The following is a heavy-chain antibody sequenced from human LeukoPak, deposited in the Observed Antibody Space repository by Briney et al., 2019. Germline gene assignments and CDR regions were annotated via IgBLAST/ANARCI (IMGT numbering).Heavy chain of an antibody. CDR3: AREVGATIRGGAFDI. CDR2: INHSGST. D-gene: IGHD1-26*01. J-gene: IGHJ3*02. Sequence: SETLSLTCAVYGGSFSGYYWSWIRQPPGKGLEWIGEINHSGSTNYNPSLKSRVTISVDTSKNQFSLKLSSVTAADTAVYYCAREVGATIRGGAFDIWGQGTMVTVSS. CDR1: GGSFSGYY. V-gene: IGHV4-34*01.